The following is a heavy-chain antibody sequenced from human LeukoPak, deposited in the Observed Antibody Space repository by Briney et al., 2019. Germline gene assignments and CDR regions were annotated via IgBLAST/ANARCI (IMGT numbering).Heavy chain of an antibody. J-gene: IGHJ4*02. CDR1: GYTFTGYY. CDR3: ARDGSYSSGWVYFDY. CDR2: INPNSGGT. D-gene: IGHD6-19*01. V-gene: IGHV1-2*02. Sequence: GASVKVSCKASGYTFTGYYMHWVRQAPGQGLEWMGWINPNSGGTNYAQKFQGRVTMTRDTSISTAYMELSRLRSDDTAVYYCARDGSYSSGWVYFDYWGQGTLVTVSS.